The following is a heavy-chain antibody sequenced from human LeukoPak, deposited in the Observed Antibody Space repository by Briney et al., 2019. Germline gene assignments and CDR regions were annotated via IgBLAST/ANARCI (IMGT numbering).Heavy chain of an antibody. J-gene: IGHJ2*01. CDR1: GFTFSSYS. V-gene: IGHV3-21*01. CDR3: AKEGGWGNWYFDL. D-gene: IGHD3-16*01. Sequence: GGSLRLSCAASGFTFSSYSMNWVRQAPGKGLEWVSSISSSSYIYYADSVKGRFTISRDNSKNTVYLEVNSLRDEDTAVYYCAKEGGWGNWYFDLWGRGALVTVSS. CDR2: ISSSSYI.